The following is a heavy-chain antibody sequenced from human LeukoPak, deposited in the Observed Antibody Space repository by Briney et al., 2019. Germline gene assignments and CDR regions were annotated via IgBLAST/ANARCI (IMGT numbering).Heavy chain of an antibody. CDR1: GGSFSGYY. J-gene: IGHJ6*04. Sequence: SETLSLTCAVYGGSFSGYYWSWIRQPPGKGLEWIGEINHSGSTNYNPSHKSRVTISVDTSKNQFSLKLSSVTAADTAVYYCARAWGRAVAGIYYYYGMDVWGKGTTVTVSS. V-gene: IGHV4-34*01. CDR3: ARAWGRAVAGIYYYYGMDV. CDR2: INHSGST. D-gene: IGHD6-19*01.